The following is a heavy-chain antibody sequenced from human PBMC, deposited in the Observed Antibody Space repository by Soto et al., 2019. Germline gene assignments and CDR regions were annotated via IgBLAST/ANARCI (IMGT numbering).Heavy chain of an antibody. Sequence: QLQLQESGPGLVKPSETLSLTCTVSGGSISSSTYYWGWIRQPPGKGLEWIGSMYYSGSTYYNPSLTMRATMSLYASKTQCSLKLSSVPVADAAVYYCASGREYHSYGMDVWGQGTTVTVSS. CDR3: ASGREYHSYGMDV. V-gene: IGHV4-39*01. J-gene: IGHJ6*02. CDR1: GGSISSSTYY. D-gene: IGHD3-10*01. CDR2: MYYSGST.